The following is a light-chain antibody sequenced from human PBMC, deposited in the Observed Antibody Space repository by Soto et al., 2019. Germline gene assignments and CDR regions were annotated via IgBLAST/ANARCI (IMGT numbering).Light chain of an antibody. CDR3: QQYVSTPLS. CDR2: GAS. J-gene: IGKJ4*01. V-gene: IGKV3-20*01. Sequence: EIVLTQSPGTLSLSPGEIATLSCRASQSVGSNYFAWYQHKPGQAPRLLIFGASSRATGIPDRFSGSGSGTDFTHTISRLEPEYIAVYYSQQYVSTPLSFGGGTKMEIK. CDR1: QSVGSNY.